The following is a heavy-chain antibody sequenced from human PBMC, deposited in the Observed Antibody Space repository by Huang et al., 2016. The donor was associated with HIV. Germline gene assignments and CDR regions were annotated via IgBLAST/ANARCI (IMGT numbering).Heavy chain of an antibody. Sequence: EVQLLESGGGLVRPGGSLRLSCAASGVTFSRYAMSWVRQGRGKGVEWVSVISSNGETSDYTDSGKGRFTISRDNSKNTVSMQMHSLRVEDTAVYYCAKGRATILDRLDSWGQGTLVTVSS. D-gene: IGHD3-3*01. CDR3: AKGRATILDRLDS. V-gene: IGHV3-23*01. CDR1: GVTFSRYA. J-gene: IGHJ4*02. CDR2: ISSNGETS.